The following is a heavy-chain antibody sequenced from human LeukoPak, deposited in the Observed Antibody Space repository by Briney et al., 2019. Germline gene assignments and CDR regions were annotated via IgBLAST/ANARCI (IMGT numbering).Heavy chain of an antibody. V-gene: IGHV4-39*01. CDR2: IYSSGST. Sequence: SETLSLTCTVSGGSISSGSYYWSWIRQPPGKGLEWIGSIYSSGSTYYNSSLKSRVTISIDTSKNQVSLKMSSVTAADTAVYYCAKSGGYGLIDYWGQGTLVTVSS. CDR1: GGSISSGSYY. J-gene: IGHJ4*01. CDR3: AKSGGYGLIDY. D-gene: IGHD6-25*01.